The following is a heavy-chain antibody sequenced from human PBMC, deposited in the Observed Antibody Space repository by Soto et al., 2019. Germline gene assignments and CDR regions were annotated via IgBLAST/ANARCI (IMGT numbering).Heavy chain of an antibody. V-gene: IGHV3-21*01. CDR2: ISSSSSYI. CDR3: ARDGYNHYYYYGMDV. CDR1: GFTFSSYS. Sequence: GGSLRLSCAASGFTFSSYSMNWVRQAPGKGLEWVSSISSSSSYIYYADSVKGRFTISRDNAKNSLYLQMNSLRAEDTAVYYCARDGYNHYYYYGMDVWGQGTTVTVSS. J-gene: IGHJ6*02. D-gene: IGHD5-12*01.